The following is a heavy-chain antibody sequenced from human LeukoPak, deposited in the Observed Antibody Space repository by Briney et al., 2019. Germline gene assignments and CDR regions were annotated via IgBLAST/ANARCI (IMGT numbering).Heavy chain of an antibody. D-gene: IGHD4-17*01. J-gene: IGHJ6*04. Sequence: SQTLSLTCTVSGGSISSGGYYWSWIRQHPGKGLEWTGYIYYSGSTYYNPSLKSRVTISVDTSKNQFSLKLSSVTAADTAVYYCARASGDYYYGMDVWGKGTTVTVSS. CDR1: GGSISSGGYY. CDR3: ARASGDYYYGMDV. V-gene: IGHV4-31*03. CDR2: IYYSGST.